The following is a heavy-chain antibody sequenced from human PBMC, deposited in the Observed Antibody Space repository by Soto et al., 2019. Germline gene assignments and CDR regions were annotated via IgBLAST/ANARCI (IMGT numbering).Heavy chain of an antibody. CDR3: VKQQMRYIRAFGY. CDR2: ISGSGGST. V-gene: IGHV3-23*01. CDR1: GFTFSNYA. D-gene: IGHD5-18*01. Sequence: EVQLLESGGGLVQPGGSLRLSCAVSGFTFSNYAMSWVRQVPGKGLEWVSTISGSGGSTYYADSVKGRFTISRDNSKNTLYLQMNGLRAEDTAVSDCVKQQMRYIRAFGYWGQGTLVSVSP. J-gene: IGHJ4*02.